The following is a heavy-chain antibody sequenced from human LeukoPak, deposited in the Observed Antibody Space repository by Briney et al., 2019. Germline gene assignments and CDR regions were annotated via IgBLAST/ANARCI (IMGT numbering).Heavy chain of an antibody. CDR1: SGSISSGGYY. V-gene: IGHV4-61*08. Sequence: PSQTLSLTCTVSSGSISSGGYYWSWIRQPPGKGLEWIGYIYYSGSTNYNPSLKSRVTISVDTSKNQFSLKLSSVTAADTAVYYCARALYYGDYDYYYGMDVWGQGTTVTVSS. J-gene: IGHJ6*02. CDR2: IYYSGST. CDR3: ARALYYGDYDYYYGMDV. D-gene: IGHD4-17*01.